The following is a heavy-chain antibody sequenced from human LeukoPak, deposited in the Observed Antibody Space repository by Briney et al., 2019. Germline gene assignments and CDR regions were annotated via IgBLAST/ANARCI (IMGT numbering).Heavy chain of an antibody. Sequence: SETLSLTCAVYGGSFSGYYWSWIRQPPGKGLEWIGEINHSGSTNYNPSLKGRVTISVDTSKNQFSLKLSSVAAADTAVYYCARAHSTRGAFDIWGQGTMVTVSS. CDR3: ARAHSTRGAFDI. CDR2: INHSGST. CDR1: GGSFSGYY. V-gene: IGHV4-34*01. J-gene: IGHJ3*02. D-gene: IGHD3-10*01.